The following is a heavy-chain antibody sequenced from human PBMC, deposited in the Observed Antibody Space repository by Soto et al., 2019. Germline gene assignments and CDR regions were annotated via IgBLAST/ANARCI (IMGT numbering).Heavy chain of an antibody. V-gene: IGHV1-8*01. J-gene: IGHJ6*03. CDR1: GYTFTSYD. Sequence: ASVKVSCKASGYTFTSYDINWVRQATGQGLEWMGWMNPNSGNTGYAQKFQGRVTMTRNTSISTAYMELSSLRSKDTAVYYCARPGDYSNYVGYYYYYMDVWGKGTTVTVSS. CDR3: ARPGDYSNYVGYYYYYMDV. D-gene: IGHD4-4*01. CDR2: MNPNSGNT.